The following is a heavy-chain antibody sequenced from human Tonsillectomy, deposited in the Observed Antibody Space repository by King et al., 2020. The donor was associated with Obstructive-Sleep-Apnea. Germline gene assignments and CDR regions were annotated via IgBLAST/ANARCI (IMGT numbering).Heavy chain of an antibody. CDR1: GDAISSTIW. J-gene: IGHJ4*02. V-gene: IGHV4-4*02. Sequence: VQLQESGPGLVKPSGTLSLTCTVSGDAISSTIWWSWGRQTPGKGLEWIGEIYHSGSSNYNPSLESRVTISLDKTKNQFSLKLRSVTAADTAVYYCARRRFGFDYWGQGALVTVSS. D-gene: IGHD3-16*01. CDR2: IYHSGSS. CDR3: ARRRFGFDY.